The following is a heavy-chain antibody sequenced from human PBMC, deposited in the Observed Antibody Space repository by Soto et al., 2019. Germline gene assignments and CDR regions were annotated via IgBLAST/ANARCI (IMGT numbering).Heavy chain of an antibody. CDR1: GGSISSYY. CDR3: ARDSRATDDAFDI. Sequence: SETLSLTCTVSGGSISSYYWSWIRQPPGKGLEWIGYIYYSGSTNYNPSLKSRVTISVDTSKNPFSLKLSSVTAADTAVYYCARDSRATDDAFDIWGQGTMVTVSS. CDR2: IYYSGST. J-gene: IGHJ3*02. V-gene: IGHV4-59*01. D-gene: IGHD5-12*01.